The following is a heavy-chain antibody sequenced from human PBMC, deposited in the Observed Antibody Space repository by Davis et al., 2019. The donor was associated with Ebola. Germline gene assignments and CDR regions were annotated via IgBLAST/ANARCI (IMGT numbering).Heavy chain of an antibody. CDR2: RYHSGST. D-gene: IGHD3-10*01. V-gene: IGHV4-38-2*01. Sequence: SETLSLTCAVSGYSISSGYYWGWIRQPPGKGLEWIGSRYHSGSTYYNPSLKRRVSISVDTSKNQFSLKLSSVTAADTAVYYCARGSGSGGLNWFDPWGQGTLVTVSS. CDR3: ARGSGSGGLNWFDP. J-gene: IGHJ5*02. CDR1: GYSISSGYY.